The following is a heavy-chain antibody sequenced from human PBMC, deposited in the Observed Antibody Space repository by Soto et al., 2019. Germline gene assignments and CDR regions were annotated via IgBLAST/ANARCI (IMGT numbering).Heavy chain of an antibody. CDR1: GFTFSSYG. CDR3: ARAYSGSYGLAY. D-gene: IGHD1-26*01. V-gene: IGHV3-33*01. J-gene: IGHJ4*02. Sequence: PGGSLRLSCAASGFTFSSYGMHWVRQAPGKGLEWVAVIWYDGSNKYYADSVKGRFTTSRDNSKNTLYLQMDSLRAEDTAVYYCARAYSGSYGLAYWGQGTLVTVSS. CDR2: IWYDGSNK.